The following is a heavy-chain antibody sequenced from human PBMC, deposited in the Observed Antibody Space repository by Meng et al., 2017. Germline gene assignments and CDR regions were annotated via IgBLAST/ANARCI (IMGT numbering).Heavy chain of an antibody. CDR1: GFTFSDFW. Sequence: GESLKISCAASGFTFSDFWMSWVRRAPGKGLEWVANIKQDGSEKYYVDSVKGRFTISRDNAKNSLYLQMNSLRAEDTAVYYCARESVTRSFDYWGQGTLVTVSS. D-gene: IGHD4-17*01. CDR2: IKQDGSEK. J-gene: IGHJ4*02. V-gene: IGHV3-7*01. CDR3: ARESVTRSFDY.